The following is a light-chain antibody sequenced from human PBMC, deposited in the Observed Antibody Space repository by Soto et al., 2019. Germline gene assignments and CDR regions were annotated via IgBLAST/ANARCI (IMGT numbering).Light chain of an antibody. CDR1: QSVSSY. J-gene: IGKJ4*01. CDR3: QQYVTSPLT. V-gene: IGKV3-20*01. Sequence: DIVLTQSPGTLSLSPGERATLSCGASQSVSSYLAWYQQKPGQAPRLLIYGVSSRATGIPDRFSGSGSGTDFTLTISRLEPEDFAVYYCQQYVTSPLTFGGGTKVEIK. CDR2: GVS.